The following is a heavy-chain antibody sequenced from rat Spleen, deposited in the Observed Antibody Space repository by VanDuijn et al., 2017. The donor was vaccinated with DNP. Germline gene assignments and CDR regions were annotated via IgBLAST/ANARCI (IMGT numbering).Heavy chain of an antibody. CDR1: GFTFSYYW. D-gene: IGHD1-10*01. CDR3: AKITTDY. Sequence: EVQLVESGGDLVQPGRSLKLSCAASGFTFSYYWMTWIRQVPGKGLEWVASITSSGGSTYYPDSVKGRFTISRDNAKNTLYLQMNSLRSEDTATYYCAKITTDYWGQGVMVTVSS. CDR2: ITSSGGST. V-gene: IGHV5-31*01. J-gene: IGHJ2*01.